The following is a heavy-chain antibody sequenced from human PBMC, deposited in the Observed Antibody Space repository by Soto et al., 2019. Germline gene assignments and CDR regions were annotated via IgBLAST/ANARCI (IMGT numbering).Heavy chain of an antibody. V-gene: IGHV1-8*01. CDR3: GSERGRGGANY. D-gene: IGHD3-16*01. CDR1: GYTFTSYD. Sequence: QVQLVQSGAEVKKPGASVKVSCKASGYTFTSYDINWVRQATGQGLEWMGWMNPNSGNTGYAQKFKGRVTMTRNTSLYTDYMELSSLRSDGTAVYYGGSERGRGGANYGGQGTLVAVSS. J-gene: IGHJ4*02. CDR2: MNPNSGNT.